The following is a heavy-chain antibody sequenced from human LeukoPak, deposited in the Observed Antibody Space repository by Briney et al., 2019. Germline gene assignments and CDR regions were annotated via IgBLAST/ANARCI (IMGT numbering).Heavy chain of an antibody. Sequence: SETLSLTCTVSGGSISSGSYYWSWIRQPAGKGLEWIGRIYTSGSTNYNPSLKSRVTISVDTSKNQFSLKLSSVAAADTAVYYCAREDSSGYYYGRLDYWGQGTLVTVSS. J-gene: IGHJ4*02. CDR3: AREDSSGYYYGRLDY. CDR1: GGSISSGSYY. CDR2: IYTSGST. D-gene: IGHD3-22*01. V-gene: IGHV4-61*02.